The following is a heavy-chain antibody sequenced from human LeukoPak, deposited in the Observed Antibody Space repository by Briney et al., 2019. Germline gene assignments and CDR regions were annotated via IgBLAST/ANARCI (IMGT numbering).Heavy chain of an antibody. Sequence: GGSLRLSCAASGFTFSSYAMHWVRQAPGKGLEWVAVISYDGSNKYYADSVKGRFTIPRDNAKNSLYLQMNSLRAEDTAVYYCAREGYSPRDGYNFNFDYWGQGTLVTVSS. CDR1: GFTFSSYA. V-gene: IGHV3-30*04. CDR2: ISYDGSNK. CDR3: AREGYSPRDGYNFNFDY. D-gene: IGHD5-24*01. J-gene: IGHJ4*02.